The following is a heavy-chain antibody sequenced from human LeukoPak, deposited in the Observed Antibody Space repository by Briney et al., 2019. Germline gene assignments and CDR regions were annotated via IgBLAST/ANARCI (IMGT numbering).Heavy chain of an antibody. D-gene: IGHD4-17*01. CDR1: GASIRNISHY. CDR3: ARLLYDFGDHYIDF. Sequence: TSETLSLTCTVSGASIRNISHYWAWIRQPPGKGLEWIENVYYNGDTYSNPSLKSRVAQSIETSKSHFSLKLSSATAADTAVYYCARLLYDFGDHYIDFWGPGTLVTVSS. CDR2: VYYNGDT. V-gene: IGHV4-39*02. J-gene: IGHJ4*02.